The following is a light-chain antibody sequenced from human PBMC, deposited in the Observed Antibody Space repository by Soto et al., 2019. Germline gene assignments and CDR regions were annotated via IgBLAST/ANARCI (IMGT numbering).Light chain of an antibody. CDR2: DAS. CDR3: QQYNHWPPWT. V-gene: IGKV3-15*01. Sequence: ILMTQSPATLSVSPGERATLSCRASQSVSNNLAWYQQKPGLAPRLLIYDASTRATGIPARVSGSGSGTEYTLTTSGPQSEDFAVYYYQQYNHWPPWTFGQGTQVEIK. CDR1: QSVSNN. J-gene: IGKJ1*01.